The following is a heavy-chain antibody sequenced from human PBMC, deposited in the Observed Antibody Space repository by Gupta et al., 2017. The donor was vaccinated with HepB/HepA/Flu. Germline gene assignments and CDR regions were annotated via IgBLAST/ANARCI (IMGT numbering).Heavy chain of an antibody. CDR1: GFTFGHYE. Sequence: EVQVVESVGGLVQPGGSLRLSCATSGFTFGHYEMNWVRQAPGKGLEWISYISSSATTIYYADSVRGRFTISRDNARNSLYLQMNSLTVEDTGVYYCARAYGDYVLYFSHWGQGALVTVSS. V-gene: IGHV3-48*03. J-gene: IGHJ4*02. D-gene: IGHD4-17*01. CDR2: ISSSATTI. CDR3: ARAYGDYVLYFSH.